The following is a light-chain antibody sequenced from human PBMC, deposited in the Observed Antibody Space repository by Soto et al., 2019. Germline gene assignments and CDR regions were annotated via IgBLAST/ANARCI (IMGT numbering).Light chain of an antibody. CDR3: QQYGSSIT. CDR1: QSVSSSY. J-gene: IGKJ5*01. Sequence: EIVLTQSPGPLSLSPGERATLSCRASQSVSSSYLAWYQQKPGQAPRLLIYGASSRATGIPDRFSGSGSGTDFTLTISRLEPEDFAVYYCQQYGSSITLGQGTRLEIK. V-gene: IGKV3-20*01. CDR2: GAS.